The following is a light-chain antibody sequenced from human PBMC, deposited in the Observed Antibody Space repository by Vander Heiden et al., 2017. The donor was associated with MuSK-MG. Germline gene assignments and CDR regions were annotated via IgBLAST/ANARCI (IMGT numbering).Light chain of an antibody. CDR2: QDS. V-gene: IGLV3-1*01. Sequence: SYELTQPPSVSVSPGQTASITCSGDKLGDKYACWYQPKPGQSPVLVIYQDSKRTAVIPECFSGSNSGTTATPTISGTQAGDEDYYYWQEGDSSTCVFGTGTKVTVL. CDR3: QEGDSSTCV. J-gene: IGLJ1*01. CDR1: KLGDKY.